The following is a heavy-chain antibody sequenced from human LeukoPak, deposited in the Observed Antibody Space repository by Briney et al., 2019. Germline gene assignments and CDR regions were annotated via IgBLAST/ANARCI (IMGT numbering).Heavy chain of an antibody. CDR3: ARVGADFWSGYYKYYFDY. CDR1: GGSLSSYY. J-gene: IGHJ4*02. Sequence: SETLSLTCTVSGGSLSSYYWSWIRQPAGKGLEWIGRIYTSGSTNYNPSLKSRVTMSVDTSKNQFSLKLSSVTAADRAVYYCARVGADFWSGYYKYYFDYRGQGTLVTVSS. D-gene: IGHD3-3*01. V-gene: IGHV4-4*07. CDR2: IYTSGST.